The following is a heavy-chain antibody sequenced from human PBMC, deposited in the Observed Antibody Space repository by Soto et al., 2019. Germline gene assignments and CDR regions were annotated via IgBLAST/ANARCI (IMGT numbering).Heavy chain of an antibody. CDR1: GFTFRNYW. D-gene: IGHD5-18*01. J-gene: IGHJ4*02. Sequence: EVQLVESGGGLVQPGGSLRLSCVASGFTFRNYWMSWLRQAPGKGLEWVANTHQDGRERYSVDSVKGRFTISRDNAKNSMHLQMNSLRAEDTVVYYCARDGSGYITDWGQGTLVTVSS. CDR2: THQDGRER. CDR3: ARDGSGYITD. V-gene: IGHV3-7*01.